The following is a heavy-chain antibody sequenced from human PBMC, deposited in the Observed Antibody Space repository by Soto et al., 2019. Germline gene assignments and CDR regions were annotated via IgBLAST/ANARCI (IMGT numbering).Heavy chain of an antibody. CDR2: VYYSGST. Sequence: SETLSLTCIVSGGSISSSDYYWGWVRQPPGKGLEWIGAVYYSGSTYYNPSLTGRVTISVDTSKNQFSLNLRSVTAADTAVFYCARQTGGFGYYFDYWGQGALVTVSS. J-gene: IGHJ4*02. V-gene: IGHV4-39*01. CDR3: ARQTGGFGYYFDY. D-gene: IGHD3-16*01. CDR1: GGSISSSDYY.